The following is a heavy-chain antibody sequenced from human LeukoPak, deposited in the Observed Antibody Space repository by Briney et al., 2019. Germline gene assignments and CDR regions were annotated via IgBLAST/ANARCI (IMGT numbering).Heavy chain of an antibody. Sequence: PGGSLRLSCAASGFTFSTSDMHWVRQVTGKGLEWVSAIGTGGDTYYPGSVKGRFTISRDNAKNSLYPQMNSLRAEDTAVYYCARVEQQLVTDYWGQGTLVTVSS. J-gene: IGHJ4*02. V-gene: IGHV3-13*01. CDR3: ARVEQQLVTDY. CDR1: GFTFSTSD. D-gene: IGHD6-13*01. CDR2: IGTGGDT.